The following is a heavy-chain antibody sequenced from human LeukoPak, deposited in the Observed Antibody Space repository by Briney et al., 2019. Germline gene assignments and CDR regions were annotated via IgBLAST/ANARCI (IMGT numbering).Heavy chain of an antibody. Sequence: GGSLRLSCAASGFTFSSYAMSWVRQAPGKGLEWVSAISGSGGSTHYADSVKGRFTISRDNSKNTLYLQMNSLRAEDTAVYYCAKDWPYYYDSSGYFAEYFQHWGQGTLVTVSS. J-gene: IGHJ1*01. CDR2: ISGSGGST. D-gene: IGHD3-22*01. CDR1: GFTFSSYA. CDR3: AKDWPYYYDSSGYFAEYFQH. V-gene: IGHV3-23*01.